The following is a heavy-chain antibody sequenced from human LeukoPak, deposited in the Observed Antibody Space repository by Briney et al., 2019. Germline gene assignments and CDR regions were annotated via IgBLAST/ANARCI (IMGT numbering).Heavy chain of an antibody. CDR1: GFTFSSYA. J-gene: IGHJ4*02. D-gene: IGHD6-6*01. CDR2: ISGSGGSGGST. CDR3: AKSRYSIAAALNY. V-gene: IGHV3-23*01. Sequence: QAGGSLRLSCAASGFTFSSYAMSWVRQAPGKGLEWVSTISGSGGSGGSTYYADSVKGRFTISRDNSNNTLYLQMNSLRAEDTAVYYCAKSRYSIAAALNYWGQGTLVTVSS.